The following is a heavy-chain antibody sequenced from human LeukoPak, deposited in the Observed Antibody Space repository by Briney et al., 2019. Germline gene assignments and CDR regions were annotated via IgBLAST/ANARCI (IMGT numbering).Heavy chain of an antibody. CDR1: GFTFSSFW. CDR2: IKQDGSEK. Sequence: GGSLRLSCSASGFTFSSFWMSWVRQAPGKGLEWVANIKQDGSEKYYVDSVKGRFTISRDNAKNSLYLQMNSLRAEDTAVYYCTKLVTTVAHWYFDLWGRGTLVTVSS. V-gene: IGHV3-7*03. D-gene: IGHD4-23*01. J-gene: IGHJ2*01. CDR3: TKLVTTVAHWYFDL.